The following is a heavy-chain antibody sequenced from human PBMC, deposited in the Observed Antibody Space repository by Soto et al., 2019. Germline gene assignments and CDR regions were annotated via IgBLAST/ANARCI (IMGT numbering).Heavy chain of an antibody. CDR3: ARPANTVADHFDL. V-gene: IGHV5-51*01. Sequence: GESLKISCQVSGYTFTIYWIVWVRQMPGTGLEWXGXIXXXDXDXXXSXXVXGQVTISADQSINTAYLQWDSLKASDTAIYYCARPANTVADHFDLWGQGTPVTVSS. CDR1: GYTFTIYW. D-gene: IGHD4-17*01. CDR2: IXXXDXDX. J-gene: IGHJ4*02.